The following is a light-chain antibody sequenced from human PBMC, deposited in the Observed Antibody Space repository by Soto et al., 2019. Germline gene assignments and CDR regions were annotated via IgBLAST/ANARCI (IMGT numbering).Light chain of an antibody. CDR1: QSVSNTY. J-gene: IGKJ5*01. Sequence: IVLTQSPGPLSLSPGEISTLSCRTSQSVSNTYVAWYQQKPGQAPRLLIYDTSSRVTGIPDRFSGSGSGTDFTLTISRLEPEDFAVFYCQQYGTSEIIFGQGTRLEIK. CDR2: DTS. CDR3: QQYGTSEII. V-gene: IGKV3-20*01.